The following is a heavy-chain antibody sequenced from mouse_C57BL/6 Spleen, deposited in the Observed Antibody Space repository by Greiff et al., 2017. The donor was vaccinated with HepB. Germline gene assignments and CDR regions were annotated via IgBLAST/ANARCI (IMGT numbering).Heavy chain of an antibody. V-gene: IGHV5-9-1*02. D-gene: IGHD2-4*01. CDR1: GFTFSSYA. Sequence: EVQGVESGEGLVKPGGSLKLSCAASGFTFSSYAMSWVRQTPEKRLEWVAYISSGGDYIYYADTVKGRFTISRDNARNTLYLQMSSLKSEDTAMYYCTRDDDSAWFAYWGQGTLVTVSA. CDR3: TRDDDSAWFAY. CDR2: ISSGGDYI. J-gene: IGHJ3*01.